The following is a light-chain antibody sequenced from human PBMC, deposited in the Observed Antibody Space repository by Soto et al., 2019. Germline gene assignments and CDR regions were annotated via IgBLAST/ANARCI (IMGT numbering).Light chain of an antibody. CDR1: QSINSKS. CDR2: NTS. J-gene: IGKJ3*01. Sequence: EIVLTQSPGTLSLSPGEGATVSCRVSQSINSKSLVWYQRKFGQAPRLLIYNTSSRATGIPDRFSGSGSGTDFTLSISRLEPEDFAVYYCNHYGGSFIFGPGTKVDFK. CDR3: NHYGGSFI. V-gene: IGKV3-20*01.